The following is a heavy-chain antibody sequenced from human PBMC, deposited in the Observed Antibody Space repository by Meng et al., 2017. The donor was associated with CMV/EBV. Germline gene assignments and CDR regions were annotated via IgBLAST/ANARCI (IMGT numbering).Heavy chain of an antibody. V-gene: IGHV1-2*02. D-gene: IGHD3-3*01. CDR1: GYTFTSYD. CDR3: ASNYDFWSGSGGVAFDI. J-gene: IGHJ3*02. Sequence: ASVKVSCKASGYTFTSYDINWVRQATGQGLEWMGWINPNSGGTNYAQKFQGRVTMTRDTSISTAYMELSRLRSDDTAVYYCASNYDFWSGSGGVAFDIWGQGTMVTVSS. CDR2: INPNSGGT.